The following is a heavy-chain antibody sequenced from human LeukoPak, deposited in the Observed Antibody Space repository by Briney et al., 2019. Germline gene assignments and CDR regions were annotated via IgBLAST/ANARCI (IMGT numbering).Heavy chain of an antibody. J-gene: IGHJ4*02. D-gene: IGHD2-15*01. V-gene: IGHV3-7*01. Sequence: GGSLRLSCAASGFTLSSYWMSWVRQAPGEGLEWVANVKQDGSEKYYVDSVKGRFTISRDNAKNSLYLQMNSLRAEDTAVYYCARSLHRWLDYWGQGTLVTVSS. CDR1: GFTLSSYW. CDR3: ARSLHRWLDY. CDR2: VKQDGSEK.